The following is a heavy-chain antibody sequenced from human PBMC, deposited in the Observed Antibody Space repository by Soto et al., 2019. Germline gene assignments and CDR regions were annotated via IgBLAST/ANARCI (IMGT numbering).Heavy chain of an antibody. CDR1: GDTFGSWA. Sequence: SSGRLSCQACGDTFGSWAITCVGQADGQVLDVMGGIIPIFGTANYAQKFQGRVTITADESTSTAYMELSSLRSEDTAVYYCARWGDQWPILRSDYYYGMDGWGQGTTVTVSS. CDR3: ARWGDQWPILRSDYYYGMDG. J-gene: IGHJ6*02. V-gene: IGHV1-69*13. D-gene: IGHD3-9*01. CDR2: IIPIFGTA.